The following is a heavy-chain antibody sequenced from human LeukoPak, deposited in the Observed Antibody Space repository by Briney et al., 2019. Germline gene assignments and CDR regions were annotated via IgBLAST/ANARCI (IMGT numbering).Heavy chain of an antibody. CDR1: GASISGSNYF. Sequence: SETLSLTCAVAGASISGSNYFWGWIRQPPGKGLEWIGSIYFSGSTVYNPSLKSRVTISLDTSQNQFSLRLSSVTAADTAVYYCERDGDGDYADHWGQGTLVTVSS. CDR2: IYFSGST. J-gene: IGHJ5*02. V-gene: IGHV4-39*07. D-gene: IGHD4-17*01. CDR3: ERDGDGDYADH.